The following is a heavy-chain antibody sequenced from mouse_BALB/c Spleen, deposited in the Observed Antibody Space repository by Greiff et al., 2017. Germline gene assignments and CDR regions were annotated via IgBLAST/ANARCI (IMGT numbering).Heavy chain of an antibody. Sequence: QVQLQQPGAELVRPGASVKLSCKASGYTFTSYWINWVKQRPGQGLEWIGNIYPSDSYTNYNQKFKDKATLTVDKSSSTAYMQLSSPTSEDSAVYYCTRYRYDEDYAMDYWGQGTSVTVSS. J-gene: IGHJ4*01. CDR3: TRYRYDEDYAMDY. V-gene: IGHV1-69*02. D-gene: IGHD2-14*01. CDR2: IYPSDSYT. CDR1: GYTFTSYW.